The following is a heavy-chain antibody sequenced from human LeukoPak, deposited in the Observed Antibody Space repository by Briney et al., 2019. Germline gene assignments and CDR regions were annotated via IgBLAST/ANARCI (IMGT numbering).Heavy chain of an antibody. D-gene: IGHD5-12*01. CDR2: IYYSGST. CDR3: ARSGGYDRPFDY. CDR1: GGSISSYY. Sequence: PSETPSLTCTVSGGSISSYYCSWIRQPPGKGLEWIGYIYYSGSTNYNPSLKSRVTISVDTSKNQFSLKLSSVTAADTAVYYCARSGGYDRPFDYWGQGNLVTVSS. J-gene: IGHJ4*02. V-gene: IGHV4-59*01.